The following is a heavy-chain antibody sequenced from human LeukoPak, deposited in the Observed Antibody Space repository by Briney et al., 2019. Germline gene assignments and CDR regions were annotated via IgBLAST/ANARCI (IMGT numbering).Heavy chain of an antibody. CDR3: ARDRGELGYCSSTSCSDAFDI. D-gene: IGHD2-2*01. CDR1: GFTFSDHY. J-gene: IGHJ3*02. Sequence: GGSLRLSCGVSGFTFSDHYMDWVRQAPGKGLEWVGHTRNKANSYTTEYAASVKGRFTISRDDSKNSLYLQMNSLKTEDTAVYYCARDRGELGYCSSTSCSDAFDIWGQGTMVTVSS. CDR2: TRNKANSYTT. V-gene: IGHV3-72*01.